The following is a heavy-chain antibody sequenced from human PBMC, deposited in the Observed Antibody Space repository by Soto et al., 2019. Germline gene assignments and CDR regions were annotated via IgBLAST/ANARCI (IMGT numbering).Heavy chain of an antibody. D-gene: IGHD2-21*01. CDR2: MNQHGSDI. CDR3: VTDTYCHATCYRGHGN. J-gene: IGHJ4*02. Sequence: EVQLVESGGDLVQPGGSLRLSCAASGFTFSSYWMAWVRQSPGKGLEWVASMNQHGSDIQYVDSVRGRFTISRDNARNLLYLQMHNLRVEDTAICYWVTDTYCHATCYRGHGNWGQGTLVTVSS. CDR1: GFTFSSYW. V-gene: IGHV3-7*03.